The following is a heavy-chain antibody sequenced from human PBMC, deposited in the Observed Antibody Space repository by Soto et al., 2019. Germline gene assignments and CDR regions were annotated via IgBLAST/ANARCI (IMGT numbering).Heavy chain of an antibody. D-gene: IGHD3-3*01. CDR1: GGSFSGYY. CDR3: ARAAMYYDFWSGSTYYYYMDV. V-gene: IGHV4-34*01. Sequence: SETLSLTCAVYGGSFSGYYWSWIRQPPGKGLEWIGEINHSGSTNYNPSLKSQFTISVDTSKSQFSLKLSSVTAADTAVYYCARAAMYYDFWSGSTYYYYMDVWGKGTTVTVSS. J-gene: IGHJ6*03. CDR2: INHSGST.